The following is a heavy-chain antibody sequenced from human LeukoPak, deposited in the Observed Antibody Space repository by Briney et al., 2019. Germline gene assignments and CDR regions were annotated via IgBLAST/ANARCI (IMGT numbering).Heavy chain of an antibody. Sequence: GGSLTLSCAASGFSFSSYDLSWVRQAPGKGLEWVSAISGSGGSTYYADSVQGRFTISRDNSKNTQSLQMNILRAEDTAVYYCFGYCNGGNCYSSGYWGQGTLVTVSS. V-gene: IGHV3-23*01. CDR2: ISGSGGST. CDR3: FGYCNGGNCYSSGY. D-gene: IGHD2-15*01. CDR1: GFSFSSYD. J-gene: IGHJ4*02.